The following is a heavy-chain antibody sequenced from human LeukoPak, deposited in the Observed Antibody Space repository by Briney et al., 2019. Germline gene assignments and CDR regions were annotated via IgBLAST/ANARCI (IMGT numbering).Heavy chain of an antibody. CDR3: ARDIQPRGLRYFDWLYDYYYMDV. Sequence: WASVKVSCKVSGYTLTELSMHWVRQAPGKGLEWMGGFDPEDGETIYAQKFQGRVTMTEDTSTDTAYMELSRLRSDDTAVYYCARDIQPRGLRYFDWLYDYYYMDVWGKGTTVTISS. V-gene: IGHV1-24*01. J-gene: IGHJ6*03. CDR2: FDPEDGET. CDR1: GYTLTELS. D-gene: IGHD3-9*01.